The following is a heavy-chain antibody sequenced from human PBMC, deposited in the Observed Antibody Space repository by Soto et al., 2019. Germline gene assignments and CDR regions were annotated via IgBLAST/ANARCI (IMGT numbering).Heavy chain of an antibody. V-gene: IGHV1-69*01. Sequence: QVQLLQSGAEVKKPGSSVKVSCKASGGTLSNYAISWVRQAPGQGLEWMGGIIPILGSANYAQKFQDRVTITADEYTRTTYMELSSLRSEDAAVYFCASRERVDAFDVWGQGTMVTVSS. CDR1: GGTLSNYA. CDR2: IIPILGSA. J-gene: IGHJ3*01. CDR3: ASRERVDAFDV. D-gene: IGHD1-26*01.